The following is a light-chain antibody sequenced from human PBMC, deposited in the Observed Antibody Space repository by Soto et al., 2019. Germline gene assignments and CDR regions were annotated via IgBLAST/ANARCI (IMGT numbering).Light chain of an antibody. Sequence: EIVLTQSPATLSVSPGERATLSCRASQSVGNNFAWYQQKPGQAPRLLIFAASTRATGVPARFSGSGSGTEFTLIISSLQSDDFGVYYYQQYGDWPLTFGGGAKVEIE. J-gene: IGKJ4*01. CDR2: AAS. V-gene: IGKV3-15*01. CDR3: QQYGDWPLT. CDR1: QSVGNN.